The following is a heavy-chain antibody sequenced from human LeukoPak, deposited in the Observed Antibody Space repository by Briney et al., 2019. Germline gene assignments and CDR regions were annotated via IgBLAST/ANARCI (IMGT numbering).Heavy chain of an antibody. J-gene: IGHJ4*02. V-gene: IGHV3-30*02. CDR3: AKLSSGWSLAGDY. D-gene: IGHD6-19*01. Sequence: GGSLRLSCAASGFTFTSYWMHWVRQAPGKGLEWVAFIRYDGSNKYYADSVKGRFTISRDNSKNTLYLQMNSLRAEDTAVYYCAKLSSGWSLAGDYWGQGTLVTVSS. CDR2: IRYDGSNK. CDR1: GFTFTSYW.